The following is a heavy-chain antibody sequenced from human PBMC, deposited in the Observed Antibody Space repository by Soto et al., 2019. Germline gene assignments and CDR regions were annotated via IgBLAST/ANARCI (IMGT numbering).Heavy chain of an antibody. CDR1: WCCFRPYG. J-gene: IGHJ4*02. CDR3: VVDTPGLLDY. V-gene: IGHV3-33*03. Sequence: RRLSCAASWCCFRPYGMHGVRHAPAKGLEWVAVIWYDGSKKYYGGSVGGRVTISRDNSQNTLYLEMNSLRAEDTAVYYCVVDTPGLLDYWGQGTLVTVSS. CDR2: IWYDGSKK. D-gene: IGHD5-18*01.